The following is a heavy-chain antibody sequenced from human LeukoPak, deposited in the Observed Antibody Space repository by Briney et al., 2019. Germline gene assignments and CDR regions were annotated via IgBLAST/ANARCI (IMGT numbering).Heavy chain of an antibody. CDR1: GYRFTSYW. J-gene: IGHJ3*02. V-gene: IGHV5-51*01. D-gene: IGHD6-19*01. CDR2: IYPGDSDT. Sequence: GESLKISCVGSGYRFTSYWIGWVRHMPGKGLEYMGIIYPGDSDTRYSPSFQGQVTISADKSISTPYLQWSSLQASDTAMYYCATGYGSGRGAFDIWGQGTMVTVSS. CDR3: ATGYGSGRGAFDI.